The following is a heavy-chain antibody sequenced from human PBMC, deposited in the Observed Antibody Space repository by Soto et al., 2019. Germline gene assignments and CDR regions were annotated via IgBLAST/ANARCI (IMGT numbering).Heavy chain of an antibody. D-gene: IGHD6-19*01. CDR1: GGSISSYY. Sequence: ASETLSLTCTVSGGSISSYYWSWIRQPPGKGLEWIGYIYYSGSTNYNPSLKSRVTISVDTSKNQFSLKLSSVTAADTAVYYCARGRSVAVAVSWFDPWGQGTLVTVSS. J-gene: IGHJ5*02. V-gene: IGHV4-59*01. CDR3: ARGRSVAVAVSWFDP. CDR2: IYYSGST.